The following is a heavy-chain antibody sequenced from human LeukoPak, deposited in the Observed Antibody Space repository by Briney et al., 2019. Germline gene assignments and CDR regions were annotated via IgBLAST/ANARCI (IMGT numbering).Heavy chain of an antibody. D-gene: IGHD1-26*01. CDR1: DFTFSSNS. Sequence: GGSLRLSCAASDFTFSSNSMSWVRQASGKGLEWVSVTYSSGSTHYADSVKGRFTISRDSSKNTLYLQMNSLRAEDTAVYYCATESYGGAWGQGTLVTVSS. V-gene: IGHV3-53*01. CDR2: TYSSGST. CDR3: ATESYGGA. J-gene: IGHJ4*02.